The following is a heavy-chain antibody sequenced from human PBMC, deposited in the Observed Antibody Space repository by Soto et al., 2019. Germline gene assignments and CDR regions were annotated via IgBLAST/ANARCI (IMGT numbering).Heavy chain of an antibody. CDR2: ISYDGSNK. CDR3: ARERKGIAVAGLYYYYGMHV. D-gene: IGHD6-19*01. J-gene: IGHJ6*02. CDR1: GFTFSSYA. V-gene: IGHV3-30-3*01. Sequence: SLRLSCAASGFTFSSYAMHWVRQAPGKGLEWVAVISYDGSNKYYADSVKGRFTISRDNSKNTLYLQMNSLRAEDTAVYYCARERKGIAVAGLYYYYGMHVWGQGTTVTVSS.